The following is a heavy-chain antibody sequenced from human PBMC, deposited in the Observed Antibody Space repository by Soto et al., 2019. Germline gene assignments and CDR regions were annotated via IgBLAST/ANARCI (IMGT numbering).Heavy chain of an antibody. CDR1: GFTFSSYG. J-gene: IGHJ3*02. CDR2: IWYDGSNK. D-gene: IGHD3-22*01. CDR3: ARDSRITMIVAHPPDAFDI. Sequence: GGSLRLSCAASGFTFSSYGMHWVRQAPGKGLEWVAVIWYDGSNKYYADSVKGRFTISRDNSKNTLYLQMNSLRAEDTAVYYCARDSRITMIVAHPPDAFDIWGQGTMVTVSS. V-gene: IGHV3-33*01.